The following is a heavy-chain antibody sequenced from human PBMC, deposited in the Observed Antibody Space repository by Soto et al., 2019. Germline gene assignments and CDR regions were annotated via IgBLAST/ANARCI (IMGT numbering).Heavy chain of an antibody. Sequence: PGESLKISCKGSGYSFTSYWIGWVRQMPGKGLEWMGIIYPGDSDTRYCPSFQGQVTISVDKSISTAYLQWSSLKASDTAMYYCARTVTEPPTGFDYWGQGTLVTVSS. D-gene: IGHD4-4*01. J-gene: IGHJ4*02. CDR3: ARTVTEPPTGFDY. V-gene: IGHV5-51*01. CDR2: IYPGDSDT. CDR1: GYSFTSYW.